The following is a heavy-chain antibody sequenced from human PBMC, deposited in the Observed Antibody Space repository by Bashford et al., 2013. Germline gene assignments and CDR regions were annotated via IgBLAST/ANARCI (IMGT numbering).Heavy chain of an antibody. Sequence: ETLSLTCTVSGGSISSYYWSWIRQPQEGTGVDWVYLLQWEHQLQPSLKSRVTISVDTSKNQFSLKLSSVTAADTAVYYCARDLGSGSYHGGWFDPWGQGTLVTVSS. CDR3: ARDLGSGSYHGGWFDP. CDR2: LLQWEH. CDR1: GGSISSYY. J-gene: IGHJ5*02. V-gene: IGHV4-59*01. D-gene: IGHD1-26*01.